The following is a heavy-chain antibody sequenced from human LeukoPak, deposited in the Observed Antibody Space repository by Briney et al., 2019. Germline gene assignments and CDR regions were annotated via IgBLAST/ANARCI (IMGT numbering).Heavy chain of an antibody. J-gene: IGHJ4*02. CDR1: GGSFSGYC. CDR2: INHSGST. CDR3: AVRDFWSGYMGDY. D-gene: IGHD3-3*01. V-gene: IGHV4-34*01. Sequence: SSETLSLTCAVYGGSFSGYCWSWIRQPPGKGLEWIGEINHSGSTNYNPSLKSRVTISVDTSKNQFSLKLSSVTAADTAVYYCAVRDFWSGYMGDYWGQGTLVTVSS.